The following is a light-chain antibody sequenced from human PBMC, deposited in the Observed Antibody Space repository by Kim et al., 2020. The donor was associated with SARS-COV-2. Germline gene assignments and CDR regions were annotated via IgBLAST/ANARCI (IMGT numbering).Light chain of an antibody. CDR1: PSISSW. V-gene: IGKV1-5*01. CDR3: QQYNSHSPSWT. Sequence: DRVTITCRSSPSISSWLAWYQQKPGKAPKVLIYDSSSLESGVPSRFSVSGCGSEFTLTLSILQPDAFATSYCQQYNSHSPSWTFGQGTKVDIK. CDR2: DSS. J-gene: IGKJ1*01.